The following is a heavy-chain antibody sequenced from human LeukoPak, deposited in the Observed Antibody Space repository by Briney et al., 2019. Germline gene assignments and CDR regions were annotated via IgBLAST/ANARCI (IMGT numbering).Heavy chain of an antibody. CDR3: ARGWRDSSGYSTRLFDY. D-gene: IGHD3-22*01. CDR1: GFTFSSYA. CDR2: ISGSGGST. J-gene: IGHJ4*02. V-gene: IGHV3-23*01. Sequence: PGGSLRLYCAASGFTFSSYAMSWVRPAPGKGLAWVSAISGSGGSTYYADSVKGRFTISGDTSKNTLYLQMNRLRSEYTAVYYCARGWRDSSGYSTRLFDYWGQGTLVTVSS.